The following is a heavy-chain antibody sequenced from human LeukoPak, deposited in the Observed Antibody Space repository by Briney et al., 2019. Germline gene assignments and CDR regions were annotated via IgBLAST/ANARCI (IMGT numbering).Heavy chain of an antibody. J-gene: IGHJ6*02. CDR2: INPNSGGT. CDR3: ASRGSSSSWAYYYGMDV. V-gene: IGHV1-2*02. CDR1: GYTFTGYY. D-gene: IGHD2-2*01. Sequence: ASVKVSCKASGYTFTGYYMHWVRQAPGQELEWMGWINPNSGGTNYAQKFQGRVTMTRDTSISTAYMELSRLRSDDTAVYYCASRGSSSSWAYYYGMDVWGQGTTVTVSS.